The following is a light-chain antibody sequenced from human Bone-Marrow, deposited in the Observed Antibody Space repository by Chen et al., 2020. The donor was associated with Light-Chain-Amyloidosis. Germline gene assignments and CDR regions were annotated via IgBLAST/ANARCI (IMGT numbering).Light chain of an antibody. CDR3: QVWDRSSDRPV. Sequence: SYVLTQPSSVSVAPAQTATIACGGYYIGSTSVHWYQLTPGQAPLLVVYDDSDRPSGIPELLSVSNSGNTATLTISRVDAGYEADYYCQVWDRSSDRPVFGGGTKLTVL. J-gene: IGLJ3*02. CDR1: YIGSTS. CDR2: DDS. V-gene: IGLV3-21*02.